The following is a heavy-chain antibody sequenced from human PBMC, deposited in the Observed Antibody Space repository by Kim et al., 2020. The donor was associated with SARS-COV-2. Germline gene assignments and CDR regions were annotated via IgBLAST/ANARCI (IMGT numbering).Heavy chain of an antibody. CDR3: ARLIGVDVDTAMANGHNWFDP. J-gene: IGHJ5*02. V-gene: IGHV4-39*01. CDR1: GGSISSSSYY. Sequence: SETLSLTCTVYGGSISSSSYYWGRIRQRPGKGLEWIGSLYYSGSTYYNPSLKSRVTISVDTSKNQFSLKLSSVTAADTAVYYCARLIGVDVDTAMANGHNWFDPWGQGTLGTVSS. D-gene: IGHD5-18*01. CDR2: LYYSGST.